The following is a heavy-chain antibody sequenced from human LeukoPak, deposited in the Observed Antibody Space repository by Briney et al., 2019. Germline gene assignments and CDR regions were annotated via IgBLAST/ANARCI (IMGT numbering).Heavy chain of an antibody. J-gene: IGHJ4*02. CDR1: GFTFSSYS. V-gene: IGHV3-21*01. D-gene: IGHD3-10*01. CDR2: ISSSSSYV. Sequence: GGSLRLSCAASGFTFSSYSMNWVRQAPGKGREWVSSISSSSSYVYYADSVKGRFTISRDNAKNSLYLQMNSLRAEDTAVYYCARDRGFGELFFDYWGQGTLVTVSS. CDR3: ARDRGFGELFFDY.